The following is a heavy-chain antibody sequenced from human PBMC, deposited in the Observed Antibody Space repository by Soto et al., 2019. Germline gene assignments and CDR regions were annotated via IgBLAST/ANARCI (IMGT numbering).Heavy chain of an antibody. CDR1: GFSLNTGGVG. CDR2: IYWDDDE. CDR3: VRNWRYYGGDYYYGMDA. J-gene: IGHJ6*02. Sequence: ITLKESGPPLVKPTQTLTLTCTFSGFSLNTGGVGVGWVRQPRGKAMEWLALIYWDDDERYRPSLRSRLNITXAXTXNXPVLTMNNMDPEDTATYYCVRNWRYYGGDYYYGMDAWGQGTTVTVSS. D-gene: IGHD3-10*01. V-gene: IGHV2-5*02.